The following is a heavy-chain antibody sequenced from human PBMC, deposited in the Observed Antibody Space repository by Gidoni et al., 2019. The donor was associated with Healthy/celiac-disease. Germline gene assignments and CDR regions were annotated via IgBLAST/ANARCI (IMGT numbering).Heavy chain of an antibody. CDR3: AKDLSELGIPHRYYFDY. CDR1: GFTFSSYA. J-gene: IGHJ4*02. Sequence: EVQLLESGGGLVQPGGSLRLSCAASGFTFSSYAMSWVRQAPGKGLEWVSAISGSGGSTYYADSVKGRFTISRDNSKNTLYLQMNSLRAEDTAVYYCAKDLSELGIPHRYYFDYWGQGTLVTVSS. V-gene: IGHV3-23*01. D-gene: IGHD7-27*01. CDR2: ISGSGGST.